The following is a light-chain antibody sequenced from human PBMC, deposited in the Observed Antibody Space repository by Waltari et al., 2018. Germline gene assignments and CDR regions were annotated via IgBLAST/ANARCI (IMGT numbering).Light chain of an antibody. J-gene: IGLJ2*01. Sequence: NFMLTQPHSVSESPGKTVTISCTRSTGNIGSNYVQWYQQRPGSSPTTLIYADDQRPSGVPDRFSGSIDSSSNSASLTISGLKTEYEADYYCQSYDSSHHVIFGGGTKLTVL. CDR3: QSYDSSHHVI. CDR1: TGNIGSNY. CDR2: ADD. V-gene: IGLV6-57*01.